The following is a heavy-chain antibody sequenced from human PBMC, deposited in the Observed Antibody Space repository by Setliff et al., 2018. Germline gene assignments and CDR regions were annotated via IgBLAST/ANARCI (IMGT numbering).Heavy chain of an antibody. J-gene: IGHJ5*02. CDR2: ISGSGGST. D-gene: IGHD2-2*01. CDR3: AKSWVVPAAITFSGFDP. Sequence: LRLSCVASGFPFSRYWMSWVRQAPGKGLEWVSAISGSGGSTYYADSVKGRFTISRDNSKNTLYLQMNSLRAEDTAVYYCAKSWVVPAAITFSGFDPWGQGTLVTVSS. CDR1: GFPFSRYW. V-gene: IGHV3-23*01.